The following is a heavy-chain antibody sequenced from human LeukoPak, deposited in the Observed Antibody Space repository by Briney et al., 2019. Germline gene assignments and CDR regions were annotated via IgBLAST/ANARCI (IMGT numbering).Heavy chain of an antibody. CDR1: GFTFSSYG. CDR3: ARDLRYSYYFDY. Sequence: GGSLRLSCAASGFTFSSYGMHWVRQAPGKGLEWVAVIWYDGSNKYYADSVKGRFTTSGDNSKNTLYLQMNSLRAEDTAVYYCARDLRYSYYFDYWGQGTPVTVSS. V-gene: IGHV3-33*01. D-gene: IGHD5-18*01. CDR2: IWYDGSNK. J-gene: IGHJ4*02.